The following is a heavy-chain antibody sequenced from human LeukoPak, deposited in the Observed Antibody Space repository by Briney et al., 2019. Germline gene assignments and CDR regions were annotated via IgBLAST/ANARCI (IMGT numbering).Heavy chain of an antibody. CDR1: GFTVSSNY. Sequence: PGGSLRLSCAASGFTVSSNYMSWVRQAPGKGLEWASVIYSGGATYYADSVKGRFIISRDNSKNTLYLQMNSLRAEDTAVYYCARATGSSWAARYFDLWGRGTLVTVSS. D-gene: IGHD6-13*01. CDR3: ARATGSSWAARYFDL. J-gene: IGHJ2*01. CDR2: IYSGGAT. V-gene: IGHV3-53*01.